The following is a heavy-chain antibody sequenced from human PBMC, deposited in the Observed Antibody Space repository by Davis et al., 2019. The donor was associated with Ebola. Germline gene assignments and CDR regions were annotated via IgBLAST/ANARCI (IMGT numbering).Heavy chain of an antibody. D-gene: IGHD2-2*01. J-gene: IGHJ4*02. CDR3: ATSRTFDY. CDR2: IKEDGSEK. V-gene: IGHV3-7*03. CDR1: GFTFSSYS. Sequence: PGGSLRLSCAASGFTFSSYSMNWVRQAPGKGLEWVASIKEDGSEKYYLDSVKGRFTTSRDNAQNSLYLQMNRLRDEDTAVYYCATSRTFDYWGQGSPVTVSS.